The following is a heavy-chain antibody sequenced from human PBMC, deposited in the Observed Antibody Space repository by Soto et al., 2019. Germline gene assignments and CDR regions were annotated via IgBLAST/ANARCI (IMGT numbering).Heavy chain of an antibody. J-gene: IGHJ3*02. CDR2: IYPGDSDT. V-gene: IGHV5-51*01. CDR3: ARQGGYDSSGYVAFDI. D-gene: IGHD3-22*01. CDR1: GYSFTSYW. Sequence: GESLKISCKGSGYSFTSYWIGWVLQMPGKGLEWMGIIYPGDSDTRYSPSFQGQVTISADKSISTAYLQWSSLKASDTAMYYCARQGGYDSSGYVAFDIWGQGTMVTVSS.